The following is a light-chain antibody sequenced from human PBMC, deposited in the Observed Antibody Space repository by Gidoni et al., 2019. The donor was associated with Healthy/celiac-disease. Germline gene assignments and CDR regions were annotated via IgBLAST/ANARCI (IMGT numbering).Light chain of an antibody. Sequence: DIVMTQSPDSLSLSLCERPPVNSTSSTSVLYSSNNKNYLAWYQQKPGQPPKRLIYWASTRESGVPDRFSGSGSGTDFTLTISSLQAEDVAVYYCQQYYSTSYTFGQGTKLEIK. CDR1: TSVLYSSNNKNY. CDR3: QQYYSTSYT. CDR2: WAS. J-gene: IGKJ2*01. V-gene: IGKV4-1*01.